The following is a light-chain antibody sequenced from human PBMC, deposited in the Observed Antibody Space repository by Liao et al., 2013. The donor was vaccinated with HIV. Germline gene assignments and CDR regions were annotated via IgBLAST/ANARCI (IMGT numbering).Light chain of an antibody. CDR1: KLGDKY. Sequence: SYELTQTPSVSVSPGQTASITCSGDKLGDKYACWYQQKPGQSPVLVIYQDSKRPSGIPERFSGSNSGNTATLTISGTQAMDEADYYCQAWDSNTAYVFGTGTKVTVL. J-gene: IGLJ1*01. CDR2: QDS. V-gene: IGLV3-1*01. CDR3: QAWDSNTAYV.